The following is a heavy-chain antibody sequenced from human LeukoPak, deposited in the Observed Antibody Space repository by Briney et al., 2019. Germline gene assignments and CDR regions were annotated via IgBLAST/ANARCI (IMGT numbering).Heavy chain of an antibody. Sequence: PGGSLRLSCAASGFTLSSYWMSWVGQAPGKGPEWVANIKQDGGEKKYVDSVKGRFTISRDNAKNSLFLQVNSLRVEDTAVYYCTRARTIGGITIPFDLWGRGTLVTVSS. CDR2: IKQDGGEK. CDR1: GFTLSSYW. J-gene: IGHJ2*01. V-gene: IGHV3-7*01. CDR3: TRARTIGGITIPFDL. D-gene: IGHD3-3*01.